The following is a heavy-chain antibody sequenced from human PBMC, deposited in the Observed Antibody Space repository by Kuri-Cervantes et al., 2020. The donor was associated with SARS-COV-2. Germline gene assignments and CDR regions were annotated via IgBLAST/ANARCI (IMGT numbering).Heavy chain of an antibody. CDR3: ARTAGPGEAFDI. CDR2: IDWDDDK. CDR1: VFSLSNARMC. J-gene: IGHJ3*02. D-gene: IGHD6-13*01. Sequence: SGPTLVTPTETLTLTCTVSVFSLSNARMCVSWIRQPPGKALEWHARIDWDDDKYYNTTLKTRLTISKDTSKTQVVLTMTNMDPVDPATYYCARTAGPGEAFDIWGQGTMVTVSS. V-gene: IGHV2-70*11.